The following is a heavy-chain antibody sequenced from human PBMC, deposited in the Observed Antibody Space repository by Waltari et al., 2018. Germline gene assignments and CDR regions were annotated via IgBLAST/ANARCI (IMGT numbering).Heavy chain of an antibody. CDR1: GGSVSSGTYH. J-gene: IGHJ6*03. D-gene: IGHD4-17*01. V-gene: IGHV4-61*01. Sequence: QVQLQESGPGLVKPSETLSLICSVSGGSVSSGTYHWSWVRQPPGKGLEGTGDISDSGSTNYKPSLESRVTISVDTSKNQLSLNLSSVTAADTAVYYCARGHDYWNYYYMDVWGKGTTVTVSS. CDR3: ARGHDYWNYYYMDV. CDR2: ISDSGST.